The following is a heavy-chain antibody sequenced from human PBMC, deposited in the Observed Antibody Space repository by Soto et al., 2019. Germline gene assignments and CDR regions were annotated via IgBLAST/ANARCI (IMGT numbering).Heavy chain of an antibody. V-gene: IGHV3-21*01. Sequence: EVQLVESGGGLVKPGGSLRLSCAASGFTFSSYSMNWLRQAPGKGLEWVSSISSSSSYIYYADSVKGRFTISRDNAKNSLYLQMNSLRAEDTAVYYCARDPAVNIVATITPFVYWGQGTLVTVSS. CDR2: ISSSSSYI. CDR1: GFTFSSYS. CDR3: ARDPAVNIVATITPFVY. J-gene: IGHJ4*02. D-gene: IGHD5-12*01.